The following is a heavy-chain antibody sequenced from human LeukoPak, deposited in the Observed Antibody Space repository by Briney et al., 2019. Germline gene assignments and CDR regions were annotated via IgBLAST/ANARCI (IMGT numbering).Heavy chain of an antibody. CDR3: ARVWNYDSSGYFY. CDR2: INPNSGGT. V-gene: IGHV1-2*06. J-gene: IGHJ4*02. Sequence: ASVKVSCKASGYTFTGYYMHWVRQAPGQGLEWMGRINPNSGGTNYAQKFQGRVTMTRDTSISTAYMELSRLRSDDTAVYCCARVWNYDSSGYFYWGQGTLVTVSS. CDR1: GYTFTGYY. D-gene: IGHD3-22*01.